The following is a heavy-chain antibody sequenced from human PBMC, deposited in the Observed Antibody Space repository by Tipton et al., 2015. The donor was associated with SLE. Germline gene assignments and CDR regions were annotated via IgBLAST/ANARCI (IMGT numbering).Heavy chain of an antibody. Sequence: SLRLSCAASGFTFRRYWMIWVRQAPGKGLEWVATINQDGSEKYYVDSVKGSFTISRENAKNSLFLQMNSLRVEDTAVYYCARNRSPYYGAFGYWGQGTLVTVSS. CDR2: INQDGSEK. D-gene: IGHD4-17*01. CDR3: ARNRSPYYGAFGY. J-gene: IGHJ4*02. CDR1: GFTFRRYW. V-gene: IGHV3-7*01.